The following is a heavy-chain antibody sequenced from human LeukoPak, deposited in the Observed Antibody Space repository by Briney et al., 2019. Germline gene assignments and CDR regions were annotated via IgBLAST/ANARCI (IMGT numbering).Heavy chain of an antibody. V-gene: IGHV4-59*01. CDR1: GGSISSYY. CDR3: ARGGDDRGVVAPYYFDY. D-gene: IGHD2-21*01. J-gene: IGHJ4*02. CDR2: IYYSGST. Sequence: SETLSLTCTVSGGSISSYYWSWIRQPPGKGLEWIGYIYYSGSTNYNPSLKSRVTISVDTSKNQFSLKLSSVTAADTAVYYCARGGDDRGVVAPYYFDYWGQGTLVTVSS.